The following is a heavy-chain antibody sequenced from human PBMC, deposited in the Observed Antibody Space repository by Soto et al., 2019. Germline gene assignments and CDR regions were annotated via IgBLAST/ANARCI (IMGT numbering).Heavy chain of an antibody. CDR1: GFTFTTYA. V-gene: IGHV3-23*01. Sequence: EVQLLESGGGLVQPGGSQRLSCAASGFTFTTYAMSWVRQAPGKGLEWVSAISGSGGSTYYADSVKGRFTISRDNSKNPLYLQMHSLRAEDTDVYYCAKNWDTTSSASSHWGQGTLVTVSS. D-gene: IGHD6-6*01. J-gene: IGHJ4*02. CDR2: ISGSGGST. CDR3: AKNWDTTSSASSH.